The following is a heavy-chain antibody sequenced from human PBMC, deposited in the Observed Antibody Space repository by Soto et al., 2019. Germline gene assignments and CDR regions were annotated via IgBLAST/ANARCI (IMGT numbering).Heavy chain of an antibody. J-gene: IGHJ6*03. CDR2: MNPNSGNT. V-gene: IGHV1-8*01. CDR1: GYTFTSYD. D-gene: IGHD2-2*01. Sequence: QVQLVQSGAEVKKPGASVKVSCKASGYTFTSYDINWVRQATGQGLEWMGWMNPNSGNTGYAQKFQGRVTMTRNTSISTAYMELSSLRSEDTAVYYCARGGLGYCSSTSFYVRLGDYYYYYYMDVWGKGTTVTVSS. CDR3: ARGGLGYCSSTSFYVRLGDYYYYYYMDV.